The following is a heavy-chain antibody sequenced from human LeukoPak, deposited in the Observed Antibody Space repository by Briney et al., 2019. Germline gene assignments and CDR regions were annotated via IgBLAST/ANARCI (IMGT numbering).Heavy chain of an antibody. CDR1: GFPFTGHW. CDR3: ARYRGSGWLDP. Sequence: PGGSLRLSWTASGFPFTGHWMTCVRQAPGRGLEWVASIKQDGSDKYYVDSVKGRFTISRDNAKNSLYLQMNSLRVEDTAVYYCARYRGSGWLDPWGQGTLVTVSS. J-gene: IGHJ5*02. V-gene: IGHV3-7*02. CDR2: IKQDGSDK. D-gene: IGHD2-15*01.